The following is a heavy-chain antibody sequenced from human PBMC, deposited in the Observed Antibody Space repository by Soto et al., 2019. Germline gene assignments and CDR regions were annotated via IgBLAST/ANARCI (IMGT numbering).Heavy chain of an antibody. Sequence: GGSLRLSCAVSGFSVSNNYINWVRQAPGKGLEWVSLVQSGGNTYYADSVKGRFTISRDNSKNTLYLQMKSLRAEDTAVYYCARNGWGMATVGMWGPGTLVTVSS. CDR2: VQSGGNT. CDR1: GFSVSNNY. D-gene: IGHD4-4*01. V-gene: IGHV3-53*01. J-gene: IGHJ4*02. CDR3: ARNGWGMATVGM.